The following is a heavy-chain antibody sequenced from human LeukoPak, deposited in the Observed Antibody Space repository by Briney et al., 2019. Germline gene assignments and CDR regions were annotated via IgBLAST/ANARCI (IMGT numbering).Heavy chain of an antibody. D-gene: IGHD3-10*01. CDR2: INPNSGGT. J-gene: IGHJ5*02. Sequence: AWVKVSCKASGYTFTCYYMHWVRQAPGQGLEWMGWINPNSGGTNYAETFKGRVTMSRDTSISKDYMELRRLRSDDTAVYYCGRVVRAPMVRDLNWWFDPWGQGTLVTVSS. V-gene: IGHV1-2*02. CDR1: GYTFTCYY. CDR3: GRVVRAPMVRDLNWWFDP.